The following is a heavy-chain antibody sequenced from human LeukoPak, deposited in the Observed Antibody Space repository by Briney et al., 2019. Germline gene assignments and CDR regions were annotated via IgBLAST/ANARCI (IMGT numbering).Heavy chain of an antibody. D-gene: IGHD5-12*01. CDR2: ISWNSGSI. V-gene: IGHV3-9*01. CDR3: AKDIHPTITHYFDY. Sequence: GGSLRLSCAASGFTFDDYAMHWVRHAPGKGLEWVSGISWNSGSIGYADSVKGRFTISRDNAKNSLYLQMNSLRAEDTALYYCAKDIHPTITHYFDYWGQGTLVTVSS. J-gene: IGHJ4*02. CDR1: GFTFDDYA.